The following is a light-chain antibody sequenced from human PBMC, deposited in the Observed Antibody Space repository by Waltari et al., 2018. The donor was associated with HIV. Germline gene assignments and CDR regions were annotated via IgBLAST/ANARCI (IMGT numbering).Light chain of an antibody. CDR3: LLYYGGSWV. V-gene: IGLV7-43*01. CDR2: RAS. J-gene: IGLJ3*02. CDR1: TGAVTSRYS. Sequence: QTVVTQEPSLTVSPGGTVTLTCASRTGAVTSRYSPNWLQQKPGQAPRALISRASNKHSWTPARFSGSLLGGKAALTLTGVQPEDEAEYYCLLYYGGSWVFGGGTKLTVL.